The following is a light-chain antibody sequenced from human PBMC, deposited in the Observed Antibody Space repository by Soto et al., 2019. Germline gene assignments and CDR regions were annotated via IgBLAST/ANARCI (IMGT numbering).Light chain of an antibody. CDR2: EVS. J-gene: IGLJ2*01. CDR1: SSDVGGYDR. Sequence: QSVLTQPPSASGSPGQSVTISCTGTSSDVGGYDRVSWYQQHPGKVPKLMIYEVSKRPSGVPDRFSASKSGNTASLTVSGLQPEDEADYYCSSYAGSNNYVVFGGGTKLTVL. CDR3: SSYAGSNNYVV. V-gene: IGLV2-8*01.